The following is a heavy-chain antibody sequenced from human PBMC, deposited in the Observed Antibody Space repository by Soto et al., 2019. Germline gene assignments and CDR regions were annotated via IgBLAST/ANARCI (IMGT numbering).Heavy chain of an antibody. D-gene: IGHD5-12*01. CDR2: ISAYNGNT. CDR3: ARDRGVEMATIRGVYYYYYGMDV. CDR1: GYTFTSYG. J-gene: IGHJ6*02. Sequence: GASVKVSCKASGYTFTSYGISWVRQAPGQGLEWMGWISAYNGNTNYAQKLQGRVTMTTDTSTSTAYMELRSLRSDDTAVYYCARDRGVEMATIRGVYYYYYGMDVWGQGTTVTVSS. V-gene: IGHV1-18*01.